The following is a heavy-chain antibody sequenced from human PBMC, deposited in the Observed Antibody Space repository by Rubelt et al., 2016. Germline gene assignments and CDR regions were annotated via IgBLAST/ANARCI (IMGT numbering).Heavy chain of an antibody. Sequence: SGFTVSSNYMSWVRQAPGKGLEWVSVISGSGGSTYYADSVKGRFTISRDNSKNTLYLQMNSLRAEDTAVYYCAKVPIRTVTSTFDYWGQGTLVTVSS. CDR1: GFTVSSNY. V-gene: IGHV3-23*01. CDR2: ISGSGGST. D-gene: IGHD4-17*01. CDR3: AKVPIRTVTSTFDY. J-gene: IGHJ4*02.